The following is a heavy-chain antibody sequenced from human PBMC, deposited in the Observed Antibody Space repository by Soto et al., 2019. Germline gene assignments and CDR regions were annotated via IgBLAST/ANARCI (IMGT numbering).Heavy chain of an antibody. J-gene: IGHJ5*02. CDR2: IYYSGST. D-gene: IGHD6-13*01. CDR1: GGSISSSSYY. CDR3: ARLWGGGSSWTNWFDP. V-gene: IGHV4-39*01. Sequence: QLQLQESGPGLVKPSETLSLTCTVSGGSISSSSYYWGWIRQPPGKGLEWIGSIYYSGSTYYNPSLKSRVTLTVDTSQNQFSRKLGSGTAAEPAVYYCARLWGGGSSWTNWFDPWGQGTLVTVSS.